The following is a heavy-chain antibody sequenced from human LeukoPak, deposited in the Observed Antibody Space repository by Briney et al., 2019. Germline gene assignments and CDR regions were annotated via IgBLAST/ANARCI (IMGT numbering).Heavy chain of an antibody. Sequence: ETLSLTCTISGGSISSYYWSWIRQPPGRGLEWIAYMHNSGTTKYNPSLKSRVTISVDTSRNQFSLKLRSVTAADTASYYCARHVLTAGSIDWGQGSLVSVSS. CDR2: MHNSGTT. CDR3: ARHVLTAGSID. D-gene: IGHD3-9*01. V-gene: IGHV4-59*08. J-gene: IGHJ4*02. CDR1: GGSISSYY.